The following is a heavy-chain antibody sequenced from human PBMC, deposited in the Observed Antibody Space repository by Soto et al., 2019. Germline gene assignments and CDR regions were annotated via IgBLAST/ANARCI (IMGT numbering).Heavy chain of an antibody. Sequence: QVQLVQSGAEVKEPGSSVKVSCKASGGGNLRDYRTTWVRRAPGQGLEWMGGIIPKLGSTNYAQNCQGRVTITADESTNTVYMKLRSMRSDDTAVYYCPRGGDVYNFGAVYWGQGTQVTVSS. V-gene: IGHV1-69*01. CDR1: GGGNLRDYR. CDR2: IIPKLGST. J-gene: IGHJ4*02. CDR3: PRGGDVYNFGAVY. D-gene: IGHD2-21*01.